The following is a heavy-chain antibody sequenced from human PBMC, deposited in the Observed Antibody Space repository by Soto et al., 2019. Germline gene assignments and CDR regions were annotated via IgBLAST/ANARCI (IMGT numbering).Heavy chain of an antibody. CDR1: GYTLASYY. CDR2: INPSGGST. Sequence: EASVKVCCKASGYTLASYYRRWVRQAPRQGLEWMGIINPSGGSTSYAQKFQGRVTMTRDTSTSTVYMELSSLRSEDTAVYYCARSPTYYYGSGSYDAFDIWGQGTMVTVSS. J-gene: IGHJ3*02. D-gene: IGHD3-10*01. CDR3: ARSPTYYYGSGSYDAFDI. V-gene: IGHV1-46*03.